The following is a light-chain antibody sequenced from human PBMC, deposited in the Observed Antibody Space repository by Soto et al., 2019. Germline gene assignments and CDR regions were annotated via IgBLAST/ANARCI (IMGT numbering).Light chain of an antibody. J-gene: IGKJ5*01. Sequence: DIQMTPSPSSLSASVGDRVTIPCRASQGISNYLAWYQQKPGKVPKLLIYAASTLQSGVPSRFSGSGSGTDFTLTISSLQPEDVATYYCQKYNSAPRTFGQGTRRENK. CDR1: QGISNY. CDR3: QKYNSAPRT. CDR2: AAS. V-gene: IGKV1-27*01.